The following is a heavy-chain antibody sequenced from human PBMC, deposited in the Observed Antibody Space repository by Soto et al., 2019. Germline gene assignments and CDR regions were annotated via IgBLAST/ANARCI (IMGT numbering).Heavy chain of an antibody. V-gene: IGHV4-34*01. J-gene: IGHJ6*03. Sequence: SETLSLTCAVYGGSFSGYYWSWIRQPPGKGLEWIGEINHSGSTKYNPSLKSRGTISVDTSKNQLSMKLSSLTAADTAVYYCARVRMTTEIYYYYYYMDVWGKGTTVTVSS. D-gene: IGHD4-17*01. CDR2: INHSGST. CDR1: GGSFSGYY. CDR3: ARVRMTTEIYYYYYYMDV.